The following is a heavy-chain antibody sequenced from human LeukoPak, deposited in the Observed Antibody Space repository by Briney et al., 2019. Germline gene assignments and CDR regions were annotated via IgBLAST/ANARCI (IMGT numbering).Heavy chain of an antibody. CDR3: AKSPTGSSWPSIDY. CDR1: GFTFSNYA. CDR2: ISGSGGST. D-gene: IGHD6-13*01. J-gene: IGHJ4*02. V-gene: IGHV3-23*01. Sequence: GGFLRLSCAASGFTFSNYAMSWVRQAPGKGLECVSPISGSGGSTYYAVSVRGRFTVSRDNSKNTLFLQMDSLKAEDTAVYYCAKSPTGSSWPSIDYWGQGTLVTVSS.